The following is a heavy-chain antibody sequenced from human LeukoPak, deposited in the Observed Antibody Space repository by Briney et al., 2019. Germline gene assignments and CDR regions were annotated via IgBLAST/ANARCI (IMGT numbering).Heavy chain of an antibody. CDR3: ARDMVAHGDYYY. Sequence: ASVKVSCKASGYTFTGYYMHWVRQAPGQGLEWMGWINPNSGGTNYAQKFQGRVTMTRDTSISTAYMELSRLRSDDTAVYFCARDMVAHGDYYYWGQGTLVTVSS. J-gene: IGHJ4*02. D-gene: IGHD4-17*01. V-gene: IGHV1-2*02. CDR1: GYTFTGYY. CDR2: INPNSGGT.